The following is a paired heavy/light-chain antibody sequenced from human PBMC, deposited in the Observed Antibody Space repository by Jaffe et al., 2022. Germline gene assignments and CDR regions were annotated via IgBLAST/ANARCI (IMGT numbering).Heavy chain of an antibody. Sequence: EVQLVESGGGLVQPGRSLRLSCAASGFTFDDYAMHWVRQAPGKGLEWVSGISWNSGSIGYADSVKGRFTISRDNAKNSLYLQMNSLRAEDTALYYCAKAALAPGIAAELSPDYYYMDVWGKGTTVTVSS. CDR1: GFTFDDYA. CDR3: AKAALAPGIAAELSPDYYYMDV. CDR2: ISWNSGSI. J-gene: IGHJ6*03. D-gene: IGHD6-13*01. V-gene: IGHV3-9*01.
Light chain of an antibody. V-gene: IGKV3-20*01. CDR3: QQYGSSHSIT. CDR2: GAS. J-gene: IGKJ5*01. Sequence: EIVLTQSPGTLSLSPGERATLSCRASQSVSSSYLAWYQQKPGQAPRLLIYGASSRATGIPDRFSGSGSGTDFTLTISRLEPEDFAVYYCQQYGSSHSITFGQGTRLEIK. CDR1: QSVSSSY.